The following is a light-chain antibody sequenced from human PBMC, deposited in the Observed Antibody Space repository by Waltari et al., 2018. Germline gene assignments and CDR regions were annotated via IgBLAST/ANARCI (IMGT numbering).Light chain of an antibody. CDR3: QHFYKSPFT. J-gene: IGKJ4*01. Sequence: DLVMTQSPDSLAVSLCERATINCKSSQSVFFRPNRENYLSWFQQKPGQPPKLFISWASSRESGGPDRFSGSGSGTDFALTISSRQAEDVALYYGQHFYKSPFTFGGGTKVEIK. CDR2: WAS. V-gene: IGKV4-1*01. CDR1: QSVFFRPNRENY.